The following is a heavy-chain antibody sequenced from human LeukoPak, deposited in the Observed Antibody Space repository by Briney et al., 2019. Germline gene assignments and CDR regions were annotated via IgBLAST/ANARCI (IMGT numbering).Heavy chain of an antibody. CDR1: VGSISSYY. V-gene: IGHV4-4*07. CDR3: AREGDGSSWSDYYGMDV. D-gene: IGHD6-13*01. CDR2: IYTSGST. J-gene: IGHJ6*02. Sequence: SETLSLTCTVSVGSISSYYWSWIRQPAGKGLEWIGRIYTSGSTNYNPSLKSRVTMSVDTSKNQFSLKLSSVTVADTAVYYCAREGDGSSWSDYYGMDVWGQGTTVTVSS.